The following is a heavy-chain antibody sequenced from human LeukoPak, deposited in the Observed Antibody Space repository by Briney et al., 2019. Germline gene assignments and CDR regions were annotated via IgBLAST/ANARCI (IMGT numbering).Heavy chain of an antibody. J-gene: IGHJ3*02. CDR2: MNPSSGKT. CDR3: ARVRGWGTRDAFDI. CDR1: GYTFTSYD. V-gene: IGHV1-8*03. D-gene: IGHD6-19*01. Sequence: GASVKVSCKASGYTFTSYDINWVRQATGQGLEWMGWMNPSSGKTGYAQKFQGRVTITRNTSISTAYMELRSLRSEDTAVYYCARVRGWGTRDAFDIWGQGTMVTVSS.